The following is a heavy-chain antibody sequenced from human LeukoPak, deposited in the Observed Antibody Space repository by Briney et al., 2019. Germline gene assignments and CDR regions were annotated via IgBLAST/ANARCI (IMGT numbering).Heavy chain of an antibody. V-gene: IGHV3-7*01. Sequence: GGSLRLSCAASGFTFSSYWMSWVRQAPGKGLEWVANIKQDGSEKYYVDSVKGRFTISRDNAKNTLYLQMNSLRAEDTAVYYCARDALGWNGDYGMDVWGQGTTVTVSS. CDR1: GFTFSSYW. D-gene: IGHD1-1*01. CDR2: IKQDGSEK. J-gene: IGHJ6*02. CDR3: ARDALGWNGDYGMDV.